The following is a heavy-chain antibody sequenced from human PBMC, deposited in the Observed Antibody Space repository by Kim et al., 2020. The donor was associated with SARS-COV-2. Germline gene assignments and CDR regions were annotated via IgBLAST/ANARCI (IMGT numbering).Heavy chain of an antibody. V-gene: IGHV5-10-1*01. J-gene: IGHJ4*02. CDR1: GYTFTSHW. Sequence: GESLKISCTGSGYTFTSHWITWVRQMPGKGLEWMGRIDLRDSYTTYNPSFQGHVSISADKSINTAYLQWTSLKASDTAIYYCARGSDYDYWGQGTLVTVS. CDR2: IDLRDSYT. CDR3: ARGSDYDY. D-gene: IGHD4-17*01.